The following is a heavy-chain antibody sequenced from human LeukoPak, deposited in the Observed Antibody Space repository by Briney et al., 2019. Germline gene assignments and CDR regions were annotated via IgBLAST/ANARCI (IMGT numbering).Heavy chain of an antibody. D-gene: IGHD1-26*01. CDR2: ISWNSGSI. CDR3: AKDRGSYLPGAFDI. Sequence: GGSLRLSCAASGFTFDDYAMHWVRQAPGKGLEWVSGISWNSGSISYADSVKGRFTISRDNAKNSLYLQMNSLRAEDMALYYCAKDRGSYLPGAFDIWGQGTMVTVSS. V-gene: IGHV3-9*03. CDR1: GFTFDDYA. J-gene: IGHJ3*02.